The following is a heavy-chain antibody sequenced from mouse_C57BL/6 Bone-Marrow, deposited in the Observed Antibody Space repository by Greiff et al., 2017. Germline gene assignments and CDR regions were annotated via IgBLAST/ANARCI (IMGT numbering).Heavy chain of an antibody. CDR1: GYTFTSYW. V-gene: IGHV1-64*01. CDR3: ARGYSSVFFDY. Sequence: VQLQQPGAELVKPGASVKLSCKASGYTFTSYWMHWVKQRPGQGLEWIGMIHPNSGSTNYNEKFKSKATLNVDKSSSTAYMQLSSLTSEDSAVYYCARGYSSVFFDYWGQGTTLTVSS. D-gene: IGHD3-1*01. J-gene: IGHJ2*01. CDR2: IHPNSGST.